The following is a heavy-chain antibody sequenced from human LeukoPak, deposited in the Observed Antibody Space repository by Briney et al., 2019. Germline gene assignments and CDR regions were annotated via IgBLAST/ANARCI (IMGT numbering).Heavy chain of an antibody. CDR1: GGSFSGYY. CDR3: ARIYLRAFDY. V-gene: IGHV4-34*01. J-gene: IGHJ4*02. D-gene: IGHD3-3*01. CDR2: INHSGST. Sequence: PSETLSLTCAVYGGSFSGYYWSWIRQPPGKGLEWIGEINHSGSTNYNPSLKSRVTISVDTSKNQFSLKLSSVTAADTAVYYCARIYLRAFDYWGQGTLVTVSS.